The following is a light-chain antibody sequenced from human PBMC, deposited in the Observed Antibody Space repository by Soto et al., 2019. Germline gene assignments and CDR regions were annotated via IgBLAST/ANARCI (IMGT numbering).Light chain of an antibody. CDR1: QSVSNNY. J-gene: IGKJ1*01. CDR3: QQYGSSGT. V-gene: IGKV3-20*01. CDR2: GAS. Sequence: ELVLTQSPGTLSLSPGARATLSCRASQSVSNNYLAWYQQKPGQAPRLLIYGASNRATGIPDRFSDSGSGTEFTLTFSRLEPEDFAVDDCQQYGSSGTFGQGTKVDIK.